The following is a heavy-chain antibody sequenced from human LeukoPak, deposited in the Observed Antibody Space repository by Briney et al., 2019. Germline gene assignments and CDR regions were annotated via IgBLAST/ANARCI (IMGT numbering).Heavy chain of an antibody. Sequence: GGSLRLSCAGSGFTFSSYAMSWVRQAPGKGLEWVSVISGSGGSTYYADSVKGRFTISRDYSKNTLYLQMNSLRAEDTAVYYCAKSPDCSSTSCPHYYYYGMDVWGQGITVTVSS. J-gene: IGHJ6*02. CDR1: GFTFSSYA. D-gene: IGHD2-2*01. V-gene: IGHV3-23*01. CDR3: AKSPDCSSTSCPHYYYYGMDV. CDR2: ISGSGGST.